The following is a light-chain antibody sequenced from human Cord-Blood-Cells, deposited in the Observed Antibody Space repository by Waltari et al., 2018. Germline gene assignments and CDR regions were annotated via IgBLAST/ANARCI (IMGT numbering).Light chain of an antibody. CDR1: QGIRNY. J-gene: IGKJ4*01. CDR3: QKYNSAPLT. Sequence: DIQMTQSPSSLSASVGDRVTITCRASQGIRNYLAWHQQKPGKVPKLLIYAASTLQSGVPSRFSGSGSGTDFTLTISSLQPEDVATYYCQKYNSAPLTFGGGTKVEIK. CDR2: AAS. V-gene: IGKV1-27*01.